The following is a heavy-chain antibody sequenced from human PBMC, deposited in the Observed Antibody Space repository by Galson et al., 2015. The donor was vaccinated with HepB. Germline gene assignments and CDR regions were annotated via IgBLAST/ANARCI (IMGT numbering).Heavy chain of an antibody. J-gene: IGHJ2*01. D-gene: IGHD3-3*01. CDR3: AGALEGPAYYFDL. V-gene: IGHV3-21*01. Sequence: SLRLSCAASGFTYIYYSMNWVRQAPGKGLEWVSSISYTSNSIYYADSVKGRFTISRDNAKSSLYLQMNSLRAEDTAVYYCAGALEGPAYYFDLWGRGTLVTVSS. CDR1: GFTYIYYS. CDR2: ISYTSNSI.